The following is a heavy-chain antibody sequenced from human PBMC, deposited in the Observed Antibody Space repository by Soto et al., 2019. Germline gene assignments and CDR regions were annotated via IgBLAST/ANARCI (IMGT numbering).Heavy chain of an antibody. CDR1: GGTFSSYT. D-gene: IGHD2-15*01. CDR2: IIPILGIA. CDR3: AFNYCSGGSCYRSVDY. J-gene: IGHJ4*02. Sequence: QVQLVQSGAEVKKPGSSVKVSCKASGGTFSSYTISWVRQAPGQGLEWMGRIIPILGIANYAQKFQGRVTITADKSTSTAYMELSSLRSEDTAVYYCAFNYCSGGSCYRSVDYWGQGTLVTVSS. V-gene: IGHV1-69*02.